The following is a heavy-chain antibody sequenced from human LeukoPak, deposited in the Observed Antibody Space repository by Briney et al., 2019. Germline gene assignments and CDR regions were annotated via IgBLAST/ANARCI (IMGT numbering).Heavy chain of an antibody. CDR1: GYAFTNYD. V-gene: IGHV1-8*01. D-gene: IGHD2-15*01. CDR2: MNPKSGNT. J-gene: IGHJ5*02. Sequence: ASVKVSCKASGYAFTNYDIHWVRQATGQGPEWMGWMNPKSGNTGYAQKFQGRVTMTRNTSISTAYMELSSLRSDDTAVYYCARDQDIVVVVAALRQREMGGFDPWGQGTLVTVSS. CDR3: ARDQDIVVVVAALRQREMGGFDP.